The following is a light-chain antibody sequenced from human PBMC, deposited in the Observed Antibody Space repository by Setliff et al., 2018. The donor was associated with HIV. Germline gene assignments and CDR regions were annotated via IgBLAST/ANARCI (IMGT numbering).Light chain of an antibody. CDR3: GSCTTTSPCA. Sequence: QSVLTQPASVSGSPGQSITISCSGTSSDVGNYNLVSWYQQPPGKAPKLMVYEVTKRPLGVSTRFSGSKSGNTASLTISGLLAEDEADYYCGSCTTTSPCAFGTGTKVTVL. V-gene: IGLV2-23*02. CDR2: EVT. CDR1: SSDVGNYNL. J-gene: IGLJ1*01.